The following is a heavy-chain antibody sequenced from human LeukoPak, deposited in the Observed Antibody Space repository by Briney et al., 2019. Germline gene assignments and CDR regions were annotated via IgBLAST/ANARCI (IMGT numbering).Heavy chain of an antibody. V-gene: IGHV4-4*07. CDR3: ARDVSVRSITMIVVGAFDI. CDR1: GGSISSYY. CDR2: IYTSGST. Sequence: PSDTLSLTCTVSGGSISSYYWSWIRQPAGKGLEWIGRIYTSGSTNYNPSLKSRVTMSVDTSKNQFSLKLSSVTAADTAVYYCARDVSVRSITMIVVGAFDIWGQGTMVTVSS. D-gene: IGHD3-22*01. J-gene: IGHJ3*02.